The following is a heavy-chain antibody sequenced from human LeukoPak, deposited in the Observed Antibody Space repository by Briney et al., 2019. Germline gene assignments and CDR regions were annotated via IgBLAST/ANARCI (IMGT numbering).Heavy chain of an antibody. D-gene: IGHD3-16*01. J-gene: IGHJ4*02. CDR3: AGDLGGHDFRNFFGF. Sequence: TGGSLRLSCAASGFTFTTYAINWVRQAPGKGLEWVSTISGNGGKIYYADSVKGRFTISRDNSKNTLYLQMNSLRAEDTAVYYRAGDLGGHDFRNFFGFWGQGTLVTVSS. CDR2: ISGNGGKI. V-gene: IGHV3-23*01. CDR1: GFTFTTYA.